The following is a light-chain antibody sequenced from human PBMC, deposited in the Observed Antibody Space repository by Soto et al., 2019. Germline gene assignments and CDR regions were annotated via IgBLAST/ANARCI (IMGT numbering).Light chain of an antibody. CDR2: EVS. Sequence: QSALTQPASVSGSPGQSITISCTGTSSDVGGYNYVSWYQQHPGKAPKLIIYEVSNRPSGVSNRFSGSKSGNTASLTISGLQAEDEADYDCSSYTSSSSYVFGTGTKLTVL. CDR1: SSDVGGYNY. CDR3: SSYTSSSSYV. J-gene: IGLJ1*01. V-gene: IGLV2-14*01.